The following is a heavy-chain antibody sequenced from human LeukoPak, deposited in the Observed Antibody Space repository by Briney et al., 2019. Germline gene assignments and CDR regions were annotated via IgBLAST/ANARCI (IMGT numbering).Heavy chain of an antibody. Sequence: SETLSLTCTVSGDSLYYWGWIRQPPGKGLEWIGSVYSTGHTNYNLSLKSRVTMSIDTSKNQLSLKLTSVTAADTAMYYCARHHTSSKPIDYWGQGTLVTVSS. CDR3: ARHHTSSKPIDY. D-gene: IGHD3-16*01. CDR1: GDSLYY. CDR2: VYSTGHT. V-gene: IGHV4-39*01. J-gene: IGHJ4*02.